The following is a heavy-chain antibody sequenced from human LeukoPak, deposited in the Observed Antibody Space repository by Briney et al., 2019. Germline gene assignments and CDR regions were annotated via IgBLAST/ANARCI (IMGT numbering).Heavy chain of an antibody. Sequence: ASVKVSCKASGYTFTSYGISWVRQAPGQGLEWMGWISAYNGNTNYAQKLQGRVTMTTDTSTSTAYMGLRSLRSDDTAVYYCARGILYSSSSLRYYYYMDVWGKGTTVTVSS. V-gene: IGHV1-18*01. D-gene: IGHD6-6*01. CDR1: GYTFTSYG. J-gene: IGHJ6*03. CDR3: ARGILYSSSSLRYYYYMDV. CDR2: ISAYNGNT.